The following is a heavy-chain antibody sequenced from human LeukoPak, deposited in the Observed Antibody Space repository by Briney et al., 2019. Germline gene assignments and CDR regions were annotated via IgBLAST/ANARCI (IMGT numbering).Heavy chain of an antibody. D-gene: IGHD6-13*01. J-gene: IGHJ3*02. CDR1: GFTFSSYG. V-gene: IGHV3-30*03. CDR2: ISYDGSNK. Sequence: GGSLRLSYAASGFTFSSYGMHWVRQAPGKGLEWVAVISYDGSNKYYADSVKGRFTISRDNAKNSLYLQMNSLRAEDTAVYYCARVGDSSSPAPHAFDIWGQGTMVTVSS. CDR3: ARVGDSSSPAPHAFDI.